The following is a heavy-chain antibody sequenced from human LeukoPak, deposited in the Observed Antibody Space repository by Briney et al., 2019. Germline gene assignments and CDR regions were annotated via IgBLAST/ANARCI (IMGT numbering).Heavy chain of an antibody. V-gene: IGHV3-30-3*01. CDR1: GFTFSSYA. CDR3: ARYYDSSGPGDY. J-gene: IGHJ4*02. CDR2: ISYDGSNK. D-gene: IGHD3-22*01. Sequence: GGSLRLSCAASGFTFSSYAMHWVRQAPGKGLEWVAVISYDGSNKYYADSVKGRFTISRDNSKNTLYLQMNSLRAEDTAVYYCARYYDSSGPGDYWGQGTLVTVSS.